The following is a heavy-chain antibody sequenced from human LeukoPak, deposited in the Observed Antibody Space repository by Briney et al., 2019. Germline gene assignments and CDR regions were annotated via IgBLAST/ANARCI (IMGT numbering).Heavy chain of an antibody. CDR3: ARDLTSAYWSPGGYYYYMDV. CDR1: GFSFSDYS. Sequence: PGGSLRLSCVASGFSFSDYSMNWVRQSPGKGLEWISYITSRSAFTYFADSVKGRFTVSRDDAKNSLYLYLTSLRVDDTAVYYARDLTSAYWSPGGYYYYMDVWGKGTAVTVSS. CDR2: ITSRSAFT. D-gene: IGHD3-16*01. J-gene: IGHJ6*03. V-gene: IGHV3-48*01.